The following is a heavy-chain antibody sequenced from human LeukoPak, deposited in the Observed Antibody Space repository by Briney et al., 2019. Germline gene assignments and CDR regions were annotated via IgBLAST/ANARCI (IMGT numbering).Heavy chain of an antibody. J-gene: IGHJ6*02. D-gene: IGHD3-9*01. V-gene: IGHV1-8*01. CDR1: GYTFTRYD. CDR3: ARDLNRYYDILTAEEDV. CDR2: INTKSGMT. Sequence: ASVKVSCKASGYTFTRYDINWVRQATGQGLEWMGWINTKSGMTGHAQKFQGRVTMTTDTSTSTAYMELRSLRSDDTAVYYCARDLNRYYDILTAEEDVWGQGTTVTVSS.